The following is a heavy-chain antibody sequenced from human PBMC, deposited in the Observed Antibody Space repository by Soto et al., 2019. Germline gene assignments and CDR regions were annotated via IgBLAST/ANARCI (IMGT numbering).Heavy chain of an antibody. Sequence: PSQTLSLTCVISGDSVSSNSAAWNWIRQSPSRGLEWLGRTYYRPKWYNDYAVSVKSRITINPDTSKNQFSLQLNSVTPEDTAVYYCAREARIAAAPNYYYYGMDVWGQGTTVTVSS. V-gene: IGHV6-1*01. J-gene: IGHJ6*02. CDR1: GDSVSSNSAA. CDR2: TYYRPKWYN. CDR3: AREARIAAAPNYYYYGMDV. D-gene: IGHD6-13*01.